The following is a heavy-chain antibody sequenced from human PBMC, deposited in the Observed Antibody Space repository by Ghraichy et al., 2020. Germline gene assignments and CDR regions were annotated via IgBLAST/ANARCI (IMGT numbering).Heavy chain of an antibody. CDR1: GGSISSSSYY. CDR2: IYYSGST. V-gene: IGHV4-39*01. CDR3: ARHSVGGGWYFDL. J-gene: IGHJ2*01. Sequence: SETLSLTCTVSGGSISSSSYYWGWIRQPPGKGLEWIGSIYYSGSTYYNPSLKSRVTISVDTSKNQFSLKLSSVTAADTAVYYCARHSVGGGWYFDLWGRGTLVTVSS. D-gene: IGHD3-16*01.